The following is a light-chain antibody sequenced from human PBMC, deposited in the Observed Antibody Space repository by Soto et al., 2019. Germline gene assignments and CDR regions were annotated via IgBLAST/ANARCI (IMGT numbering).Light chain of an antibody. Sequence: QSVLTQPPSASGTPGQRVTISCSGSSSNIGSNTVNWYQQLPGTAPKLLIYSNNQRPSGVPDRFSGSKSATSASLAISGLQSEDEADYYCAAWDDSLTGHWVFGGGTKLTVL. J-gene: IGLJ3*02. CDR2: SNN. CDR1: SSNIGSNT. V-gene: IGLV1-44*01. CDR3: AAWDDSLTGHWV.